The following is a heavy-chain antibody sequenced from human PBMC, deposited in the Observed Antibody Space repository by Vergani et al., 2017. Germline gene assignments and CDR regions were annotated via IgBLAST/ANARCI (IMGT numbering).Heavy chain of an antibody. CDR1: GYTFTSYG. CDR2: ISAYNGNT. V-gene: IGHV1-18*04. CDR3: ARDPDIVVVPAAPYYYDYYGMDV. Sequence: QVQLVQSGAEVKKPGASVKVSCKASGYTFTSYGISWVRQASGQGLEWMGWISAYNGNTNYAQKIQGRVTMTTDTSTSTAYMKLRSLRSDDTAVYYCARDPDIVVVPAAPYYYDYYGMDVWGQGTTVIVSS. D-gene: IGHD2-2*01. J-gene: IGHJ6*02.